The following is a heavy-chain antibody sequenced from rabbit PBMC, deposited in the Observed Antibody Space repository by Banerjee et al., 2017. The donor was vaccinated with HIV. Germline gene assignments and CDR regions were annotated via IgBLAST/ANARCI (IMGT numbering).Heavy chain of an antibody. J-gene: IGHJ4*01. CDR3: ARGYYSYGYVGYAYASDL. CDR2: IYTGSSGST. D-gene: IGHD6-1*01. Sequence: QEQLKETGGGLVQPGGSLTLSCKASGFDFSNNYVMCWVRQAPGKGLEWIACIYTGSSGSTYYASWAKGRFTISKPSSTTVTLQMTSLTVADTATYFCARGYYSYGYVGYAYASDLWGPGTLVTVS. CDR1: GFDFSNNYV. V-gene: IGHV1S45*01.